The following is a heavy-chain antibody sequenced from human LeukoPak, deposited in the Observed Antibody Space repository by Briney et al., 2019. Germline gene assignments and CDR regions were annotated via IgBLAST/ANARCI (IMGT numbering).Heavy chain of an antibody. CDR3: ASERTYYYGSGTPPGMDV. CDR1: GGTFSSYA. V-gene: IGHV1-69*13. Sequence: GASVKVSCKASGGTFSSYAISWVRQAPGQGLECMGGIIPIFGTANCAQKFQGRVTITADESTSTAYMELSSLRSEDTAVYYCASERTYYYGSGTPPGMDVWGKGTTVTVSS. D-gene: IGHD3-10*01. J-gene: IGHJ6*04. CDR2: IIPIFGTA.